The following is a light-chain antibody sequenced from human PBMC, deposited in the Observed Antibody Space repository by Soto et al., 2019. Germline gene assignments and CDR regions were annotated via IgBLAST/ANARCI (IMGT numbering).Light chain of an antibody. V-gene: IGKV3-11*01. Sequence: EIVLTQSPATLSLSLGERATLFCRTSQSVSSHLAWYQQKPGQAPRFLIYDASNTAPGIPARFSGSGSGTDFTLTISSLEPEDFEVYYCQQRENWHPNFGPGTKADIX. CDR2: DAS. CDR3: QQRENWHPN. CDR1: QSVSSH. J-gene: IGKJ3*01.